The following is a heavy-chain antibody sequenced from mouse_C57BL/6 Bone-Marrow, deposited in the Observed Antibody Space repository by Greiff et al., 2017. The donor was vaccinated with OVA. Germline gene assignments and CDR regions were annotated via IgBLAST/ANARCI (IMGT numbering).Heavy chain of an antibody. CDR3: ARLTTVVAEGYFDV. D-gene: IGHD1-1*01. CDR2: IHPNSGST. J-gene: IGHJ1*03. CDR1: GYTFTSYW. Sequence: QVQLQQSGAELVKPGASVKLSCKASGYTFTSYWMHWVKQRPGQGLEWIGMIHPNSGSTNYNEKFKSKATLTVDKSSSTAYMQLSSLTSEDSAVYYCARLTTVVAEGYFDVWGTGTTVTVSS. V-gene: IGHV1-64*01.